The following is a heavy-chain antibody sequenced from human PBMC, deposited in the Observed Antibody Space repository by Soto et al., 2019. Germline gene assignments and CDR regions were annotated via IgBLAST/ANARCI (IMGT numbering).Heavy chain of an antibody. V-gene: IGHV3-21*01. D-gene: IGHD2-21*01. CDR3: GRVDLVAGSACYCAMGV. Sequence: GGSLRLSCVASGFDLTSSRMNRVRQAPGKGLEWVASISGSGKDTFYRHSVKGRFAISRDSAGTSLFLRMDSVKVEDTAVYSCGRVDLVAGSACYCAMGVWGPGTGVTVS. CDR1: GFDLTSSR. J-gene: IGHJ6*02. CDR2: ISGSGKDT.